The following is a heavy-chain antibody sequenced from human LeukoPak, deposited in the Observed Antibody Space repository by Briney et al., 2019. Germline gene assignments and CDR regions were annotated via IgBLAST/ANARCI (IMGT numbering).Heavy chain of an antibody. Sequence: GGSLRLSCAASGFTFSSYSMNWVRQAPGKGLEWVSSISSSSSYIYYADSVKGRFTISRDNAKNSLYLQMNSLRAEDTAVYYCARVRGYDTNDDYWGQGTLVTVSS. CDR3: ARVRGYDTNDDY. CDR2: ISSSSSYI. D-gene: IGHD3-9*01. J-gene: IGHJ4*02. V-gene: IGHV3-21*01. CDR1: GFTFSSYS.